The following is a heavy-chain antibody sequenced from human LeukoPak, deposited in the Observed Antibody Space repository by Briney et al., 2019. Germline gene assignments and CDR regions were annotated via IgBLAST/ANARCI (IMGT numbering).Heavy chain of an antibody. CDR3: ARVLSYCSGGSCYWFDP. J-gene: IGHJ5*02. Sequence: GASVKVSCKASGYTFTGNYMHWVRQAPGQGLEWMGWINPNSGGTNYAQKFQGRVTMTRDTSISTAYMELSRLRSDDTAVYYCARVLSYCSGGSCYWFDPWGQGTLVTVSS. CDR1: GYTFTGNY. CDR2: INPNSGGT. D-gene: IGHD2-15*01. V-gene: IGHV1-2*02.